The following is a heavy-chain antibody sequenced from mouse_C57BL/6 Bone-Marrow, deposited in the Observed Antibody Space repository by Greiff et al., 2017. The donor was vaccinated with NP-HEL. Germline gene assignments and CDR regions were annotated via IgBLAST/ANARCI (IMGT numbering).Heavy chain of an antibody. D-gene: IGHD1-1*01. J-gene: IGHJ1*03. Sequence: EVKVVESGGDLVKPGGSLKLSCAASGFTFSSYGMSWVRQTPDKRLEWVATISSGGSYTYYPDSVKGRFTISRDNAKNTLYLQMSSLKSEDTAMYYCAKPPYYYGSRPYWYFDVWGTGTTVTVSS. CDR2: ISSGGSYT. V-gene: IGHV5-6*01. CDR3: AKPPYYYGSRPYWYFDV. CDR1: GFTFSSYG.